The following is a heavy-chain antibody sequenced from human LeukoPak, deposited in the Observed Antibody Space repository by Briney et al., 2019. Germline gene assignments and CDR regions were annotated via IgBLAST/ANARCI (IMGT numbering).Heavy chain of an antibody. J-gene: IGHJ4*02. V-gene: IGHV3-21*01. D-gene: IGHD3-10*01. Sequence: PGGSLRLSCAASGFTFSSYSMNWVRQAPGKGLEWVSSISSSSSSYIYYADSVKGRFTISRDNAKNSLYLQMNSLRAEDTAVYYCARDANLDRAGSGSYYKGIDYWGQGTLVTVSS. CDR3: ARDANLDRAGSGSYYKGIDY. CDR1: GFTFSSYS. CDR2: ISSSSSSYI.